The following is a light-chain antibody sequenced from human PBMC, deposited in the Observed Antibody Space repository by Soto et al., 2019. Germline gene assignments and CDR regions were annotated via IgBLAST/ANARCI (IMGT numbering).Light chain of an antibody. J-gene: IGLJ2*01. CDR2: DNN. Sequence: QSVLTQPPSVSAAPGQKVTISCSGSSSNIGNNYVSWYQQLPGTAPKLLIYDNNRRPSGIPDRFSGSKSGTSATLGITGLQTGDEADYFCQSYDSSLNGVVFGGGTQLTVL. V-gene: IGLV1-51*01. CDR3: QSYDSSLNGVV. CDR1: SSNIGNNY.